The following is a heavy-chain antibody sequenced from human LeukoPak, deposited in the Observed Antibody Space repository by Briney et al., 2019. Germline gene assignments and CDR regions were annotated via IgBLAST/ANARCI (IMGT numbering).Heavy chain of an antibody. D-gene: IGHD2/OR15-2a*01. J-gene: IGHJ6*03. V-gene: IGHV1-69*06. CDR1: GGTFRSYA. Sequence: SVKVSCKASGGTFRSYAISWVRQAPGQGLEWMGGIIPIFGTANYAQKFQGRVTITADKSTRTAYMELSSLRSEDTAVYYCARDLGSASTHYYYYMDVWGKGTTVTISS. CDR2: IIPIFGTA. CDR3: ARDLGSASTHYYYYMDV.